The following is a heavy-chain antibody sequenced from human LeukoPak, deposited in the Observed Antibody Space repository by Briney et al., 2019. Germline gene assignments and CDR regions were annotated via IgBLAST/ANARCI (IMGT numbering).Heavy chain of an antibody. D-gene: IGHD6-13*01. CDR1: GGSISSYY. Sequence: SETLSLTCTVSGGSISSYYWSWIRQPPGKGLEWIGYIYYSGSTNYNPSLKSRVTMSVDTSKNQFSLKLSSVTAADTAVYFCARARTGSSWPAYWGQGTLVTASS. CDR3: ARARTGSSWPAY. J-gene: IGHJ4*02. V-gene: IGHV4-59*01. CDR2: IYYSGST.